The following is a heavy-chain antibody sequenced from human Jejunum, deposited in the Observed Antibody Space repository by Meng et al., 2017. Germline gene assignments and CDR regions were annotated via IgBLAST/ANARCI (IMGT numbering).Heavy chain of an antibody. J-gene: IGHJ4*02. CDR1: GYSFSSYW. CDR3: ARHGRGGPYRKEYGGGLEFDY. D-gene: IGHD4-23*01. CDR2: IYPGDSET. Sequence: GGSLRLSCEASGYSFSSYWISWVRQMPGKGLEWMGTIYPGDSETRYSPSFQGHVSISVGKSLATVYLQWSSLRASDTAIYYCARHGRGGPYRKEYGGGLEFDYWGQGTLVTVSS. V-gene: IGHV5-51*01.